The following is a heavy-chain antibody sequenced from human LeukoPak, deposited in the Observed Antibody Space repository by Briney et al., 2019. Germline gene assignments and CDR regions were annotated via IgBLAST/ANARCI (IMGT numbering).Heavy chain of an antibody. CDR1: GFTFSSYW. J-gene: IGHJ4*02. V-gene: IGHV3-7*03. CDR3: ARVGPVYSGYDYLDY. Sequence: SGGSLRLSCAASGFTFSSYWMTWVRQAPGKGLEWVANIKQDGGEKYYVDSVKGRFTLSRDNAKNSLYLQMNSLRAEDTAVYYCARVGPVYSGYDYLDYWGQGTLVTVSS. CDR2: IKQDGGEK. D-gene: IGHD5-12*01.